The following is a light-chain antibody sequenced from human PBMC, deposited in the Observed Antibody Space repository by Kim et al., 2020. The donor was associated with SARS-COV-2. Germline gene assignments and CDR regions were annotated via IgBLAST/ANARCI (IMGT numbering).Light chain of an antibody. CDR1: QSVLYSANNNNY. J-gene: IGKJ2*01. CDR3: PQYYNTPYT. V-gene: IGKV4-1*01. Sequence: DIVMTQSPDSLAVSLGERATINCKSSQSVLYSANNNNYLSWYQQKPGQPPKLLIYWASIRESGVPDRFSGSGSGTDFTLTIGSLQAEDVAVYYCPQYYNTPYTFGQGTKLEI. CDR2: WAS.